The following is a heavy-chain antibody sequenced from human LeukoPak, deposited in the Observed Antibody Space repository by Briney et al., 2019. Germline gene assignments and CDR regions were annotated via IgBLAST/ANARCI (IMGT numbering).Heavy chain of an antibody. CDR1: GFTFDDYA. CDR2: ISWNSGSI. CDR3: AKDINDLWSGPGAFDI. D-gene: IGHD3-3*01. Sequence: GGSLRLSCAASGFTFDDYAMHWVRQAPGKGLEWVSGISWNSGSIGYADSVKGRFTISRDNAKNSLYLQMNSLRAEDMALYYCAKDINDLWSGPGAFDIWGQGTMVTVSS. V-gene: IGHV3-9*03. J-gene: IGHJ3*02.